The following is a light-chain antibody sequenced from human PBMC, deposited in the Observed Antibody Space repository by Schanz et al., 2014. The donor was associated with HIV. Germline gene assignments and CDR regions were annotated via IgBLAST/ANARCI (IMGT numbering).Light chain of an antibody. V-gene: IGKV3-20*01. CDR1: QSLGSNF. CDR3: QYFGNSGGT. Sequence: PGERATLSCRASQSLGSNFVAWYQQKPGQAPRLLIYDASNRATGIPARFSGSGSGTDFTLTISTLEPEDFAVYYCQYFGNSGGTFGGGTKGEIK. J-gene: IGKJ4*01. CDR2: DAS.